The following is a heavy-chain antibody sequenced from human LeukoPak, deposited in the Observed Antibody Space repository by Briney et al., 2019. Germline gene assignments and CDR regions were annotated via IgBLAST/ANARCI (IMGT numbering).Heavy chain of an antibody. J-gene: IGHJ4*02. CDR3: ARDRSSYEYYFDY. D-gene: IGHD5-12*01. V-gene: IGHV3-30*09. CDR2: ISYDGSNK. CDR1: GFTFSNYA. Sequence: GGSLRLSCAASGFTFSNYAMHWVRQAQGKGLEWVAVISYDGSNKYYADSVKGGFALSRDNSKNTLYLQMNSLRAEDTAVYYCARDRSSYEYYFDYWGQGTLVTVSS.